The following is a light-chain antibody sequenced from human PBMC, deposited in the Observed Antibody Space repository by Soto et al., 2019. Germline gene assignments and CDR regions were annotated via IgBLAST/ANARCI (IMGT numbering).Light chain of an antibody. V-gene: IGKV3-20*01. Sequence: EILLTQSPGTLSLSPGERATLSCTASQTITTTYLAWYQQKPGQSPRLLIYGVSGRATGIPDRFSGSGSGTDCSLTISRLEPEDFAVYYCLQYCNLPYSFGQGTKLEIK. CDR3: LQYCNLPYS. CDR2: GVS. J-gene: IGKJ2*03. CDR1: QTITTTY.